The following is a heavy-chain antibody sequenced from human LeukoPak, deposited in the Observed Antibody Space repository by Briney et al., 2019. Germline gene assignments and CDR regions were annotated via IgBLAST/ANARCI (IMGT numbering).Heavy chain of an antibody. Sequence: PGGSLRLSCAVSGFTFSSYGMSWVRQTPGKGLEWVSTISGSGESTCYVDSVRGRFTISRDNSKNTLHLQMNSLRAEDTAVYYCAKGPYFHQPPMGWFDPWGQGTLVTVSS. CDR3: AKGPYFHQPPMGWFDP. J-gene: IGHJ5*02. CDR2: ISGSGEST. CDR1: GFTFSSYG. D-gene: IGHD2-2*01. V-gene: IGHV3-23*01.